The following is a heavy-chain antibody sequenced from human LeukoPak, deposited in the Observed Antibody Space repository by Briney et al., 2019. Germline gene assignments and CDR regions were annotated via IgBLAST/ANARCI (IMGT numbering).Heavy chain of an antibody. V-gene: IGHV3-48*02. CDR2: ISSSSRTV. J-gene: IGHJ4*02. CDR3: ARARDGSYDY. D-gene: IGHD1-26*01. Sequence: GESLRLSCAASGFTFTSTSMNWVRQAPGKGLEWISYISSSSRTVHYADSVKGRFTISRDNAKNSLYLQMNSLRDEDTAVYYCARARDGSYDYWGQGTLVTVSS. CDR1: GFTFTSTS.